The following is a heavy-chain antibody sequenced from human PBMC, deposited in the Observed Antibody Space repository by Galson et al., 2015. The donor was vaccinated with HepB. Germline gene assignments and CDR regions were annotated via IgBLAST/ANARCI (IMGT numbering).Heavy chain of an antibody. J-gene: IGHJ4*02. V-gene: IGHV3-30*18. CDR2: ISYDGSNK. CDR1: GFTFSSYG. CDR3: AKLYCSSTSCHSRRGVFDY. Sequence: SLRLSCAASGFTFSSYGMHWVRQAPGKGLEWVAVISYDGSNKYYADSVKGRFTISRDNSKNTLYLQMNSLRAEDTAVYYCAKLYCSSTSCHSRRGVFDYWGQGTLVTVSS. D-gene: IGHD2-2*01.